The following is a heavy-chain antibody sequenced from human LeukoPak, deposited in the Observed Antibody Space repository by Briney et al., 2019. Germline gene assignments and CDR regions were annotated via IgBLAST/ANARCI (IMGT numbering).Heavy chain of an antibody. V-gene: IGHV4-4*09. CDR2: IYSTGST. CDR1: GSSIGTYS. D-gene: IGHD5-24*01. CDR3: ARHRAEMATITDDAFDM. Sequence: SETLSLTCTVSGSSIGTYSWSWIRQPPGKGLEWIGYIYSTGSTHYNPSLKSRATMSLDTSKNQFSLRLSSVTAAGTAVFYCARHRAEMATITDDAFDMWGQGTMVTVFS. J-gene: IGHJ3*02.